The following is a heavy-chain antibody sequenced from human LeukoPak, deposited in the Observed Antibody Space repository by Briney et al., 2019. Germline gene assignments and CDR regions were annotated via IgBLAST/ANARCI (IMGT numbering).Heavy chain of an antibody. CDR1: GGSFSGYY. Sequence: LETLSLTCAVYGGSFSGYYWSWIRQPPGKGLEWIGEVSHDGSTNYNPSLKSRVTISVDTSKNQFSLKLSSVTAADTAVYYCAREPVHYDYVWGSYRTPYYFDYWGQGTLVTVSS. CDR3: AREPVHYDYVWGSYRTPYYFDY. CDR2: VSHDGST. J-gene: IGHJ4*02. V-gene: IGHV4-34*01. D-gene: IGHD3-16*02.